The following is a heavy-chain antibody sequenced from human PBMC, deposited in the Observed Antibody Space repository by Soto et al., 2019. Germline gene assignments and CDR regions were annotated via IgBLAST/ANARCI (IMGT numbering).Heavy chain of an antibody. Sequence: ASVKVSCKVSGYPFTTYYIQWVRQAPGQGLEWMGWIDPRSGGTVYEQKFQGRVTMTRDTSISTVYMDLSGLTSDDTALYYCATDDYGIFPYWGQGSVVTVYS. CDR2: IDPRSGGT. D-gene: IGHD3-10*01. CDR1: GYPFTTYY. V-gene: IGHV1-2*02. J-gene: IGHJ4*02. CDR3: ATDDYGIFPY.